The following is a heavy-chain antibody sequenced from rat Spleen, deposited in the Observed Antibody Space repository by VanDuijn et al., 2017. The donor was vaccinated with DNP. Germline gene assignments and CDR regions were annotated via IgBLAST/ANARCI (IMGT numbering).Heavy chain of an antibody. D-gene: IGHD5-1*01. J-gene: IGHJ1*01. CDR2: ITSSGGST. CDR3: ARGSGTYYWYFDF. CDR1: GFTFSDYN. Sequence: EVQLVESGGGLVQPGRSLKLSCAASGFTFSDYNMAWVRQAPRKGLEWVAPITSSGGSTYYGDSVKGRFTISRDNAKNTLYLQMNSLRSEDTATYYCARGSGTYYWYFDFWGPGTMVTVSS. V-gene: IGHV5S23*01.